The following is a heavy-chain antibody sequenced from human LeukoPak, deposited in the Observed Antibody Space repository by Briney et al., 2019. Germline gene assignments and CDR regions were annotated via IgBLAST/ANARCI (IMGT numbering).Heavy chain of an antibody. CDR3: AGNRIDWYGYMDV. J-gene: IGHJ6*04. CDR1: GYTFTSYG. V-gene: IGHV1-18*01. Sequence: ASVKVSSQASGYTFTSYGISWVRQAPGQGLEWMGWISTYNGYANYAQKLQGRVTMTTETSTSTAYMELRSLRSDDTAVYYCAGNRIDWYGYMDVWGKGTTVTVSS. D-gene: IGHD3-9*01. CDR2: ISTYNGYA.